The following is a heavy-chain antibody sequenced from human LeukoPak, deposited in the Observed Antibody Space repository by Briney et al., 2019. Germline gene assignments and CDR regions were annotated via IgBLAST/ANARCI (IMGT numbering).Heavy chain of an antibody. CDR1: GGSSSGYY. CDR3: ARGPPCIVVVTAIGFFDY. J-gene: IGHJ4*02. V-gene: IGHV4-34*01. Sequence: SSETLSLTCAVYGGSSSGYYWSWIRQPPGKGLEWIGEINHSGSTNYNPSLKSRVTISVDTSKNQFSLKLSSVTAADTAVYYCARGPPCIVVVTAIGFFDYWGQGTLVTVSS. CDR2: INHSGST. D-gene: IGHD2-21*02.